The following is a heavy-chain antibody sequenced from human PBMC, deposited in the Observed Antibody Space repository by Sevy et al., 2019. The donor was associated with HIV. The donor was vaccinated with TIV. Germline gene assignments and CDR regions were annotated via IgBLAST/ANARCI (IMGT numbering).Heavy chain of an antibody. D-gene: IGHD2-8*01. CDR3: VREECTQPHDY. Sequence: GGSLRLSCTASGFTFSVYTMTWVRQAPGKGLEWVSTICFGGGTIHYADSVMGRFTISRDKSKNTLYLQMNSLRVDDTAVYYCVREECTQPHDYWGQGTLVTVSS. CDR2: ICFGGGTI. V-gene: IGHV3-23*01. J-gene: IGHJ4*02. CDR1: GFTFSVYT.